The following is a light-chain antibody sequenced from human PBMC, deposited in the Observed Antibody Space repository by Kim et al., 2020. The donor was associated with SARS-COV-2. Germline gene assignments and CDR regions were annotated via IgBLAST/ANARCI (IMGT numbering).Light chain of an antibody. Sequence: VSVSPGQTASITCSGDKLGDKYACWYQQKPGQSPVLVIYQDSKRPSGIPERFSGSNSGNTATLTISGTQAMDEADYYCQAWDSVVFGGGTQLTVL. J-gene: IGLJ2*01. V-gene: IGLV3-1*01. CDR3: QAWDSVV. CDR1: KLGDKY. CDR2: QDS.